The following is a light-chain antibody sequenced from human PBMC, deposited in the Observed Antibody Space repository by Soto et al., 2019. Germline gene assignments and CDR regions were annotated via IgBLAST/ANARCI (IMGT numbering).Light chain of an antibody. CDR3: QQRSNWPPIT. CDR2: DAS. J-gene: IGKJ5*01. CDR1: QSVSSY. V-gene: IGKV3-11*01. Sequence: IVLTQSPATLSLSPGERATLSCRASQSVSSYLAWYQQKPGQAPRLLIYDASNRATGIPARFSGSGSGTDFTLTISSLEPEDFAVYCCQQRSNWPPITFGQGTRLEI.